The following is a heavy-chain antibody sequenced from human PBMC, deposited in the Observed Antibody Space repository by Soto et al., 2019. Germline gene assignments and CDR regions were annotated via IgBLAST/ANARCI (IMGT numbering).Heavy chain of an antibody. CDR3: TTDSYSTMIVVRFDY. J-gene: IGHJ4*01. CDR1: GFTFSSYG. V-gene: IGHV3-30*03. CDR2: ISYDGSNK. Sequence: QPGGSLRLSCAASGFTFSSYGMHWARQAPGKGLEWVAVISYDGSNKYYAAPVKGRFAISRDDSKNMVYLQMNSLKTEDTGIYYCTTDSYSTMIVVRFDYWVHGTLVTVSS. D-gene: IGHD3-22*01.